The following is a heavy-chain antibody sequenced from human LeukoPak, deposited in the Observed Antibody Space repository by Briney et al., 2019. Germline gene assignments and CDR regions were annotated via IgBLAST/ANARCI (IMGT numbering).Heavy chain of an antibody. CDR2: IIPIFGTA. CDR3: ARAGGIVVAGIAFDY. J-gene: IGHJ4*02. CDR1: GGTFSSYA. V-gene: IGHV1-69*06. D-gene: IGHD6-13*01. Sequence: SVKVPCKASGGTFSSYAISWVRQAPGQGLEWMGGIIPIFGTANYAQKFQGRVTITADKSTSTAYMELSSLRSEDTAVYYCARAGGIVVAGIAFDYWGQGTLVTVSS.